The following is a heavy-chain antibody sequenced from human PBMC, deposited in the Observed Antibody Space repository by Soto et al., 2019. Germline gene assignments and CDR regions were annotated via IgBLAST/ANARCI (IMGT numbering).Heavy chain of an antibody. CDR1: GGSISSYY. D-gene: IGHD3-22*01. CDR3: ARDSSGRHDY. Sequence: SETLSLTCTVSGGSISSYYWSWIRQLPGKGLEWIGYIYYSGSTNYNPSLKSRVTISVDTSKNQFFLKVNSVTAADTAVYFCARDSSGRHDYWGQGTPVTVSS. V-gene: IGHV4-59*01. J-gene: IGHJ4*02. CDR2: IYYSGST.